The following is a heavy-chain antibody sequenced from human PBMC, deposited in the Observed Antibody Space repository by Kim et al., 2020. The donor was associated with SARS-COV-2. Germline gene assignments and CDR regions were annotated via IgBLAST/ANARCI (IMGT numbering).Heavy chain of an antibody. CDR3: ARDPQDGSGNRLSGLGV. CDR1: GFTFTSHG. J-gene: IGHJ6*02. Sequence: ASVKVSCKASGFTFTSHGISWVRQAPGQGLEWMGWSSAYNGYTNYAQNFQGRVTMTRDTSTRTAYMELRTLRYDDTAVYYCARDPQDGSGNRLSGLGVWGQGNTVTVSS. D-gene: IGHD3-10*01. CDR2: SSAYNGYT. V-gene: IGHV1-18*04.